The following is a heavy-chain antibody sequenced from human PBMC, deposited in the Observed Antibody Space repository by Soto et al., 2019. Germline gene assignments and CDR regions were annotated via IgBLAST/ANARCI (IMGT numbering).Heavy chain of an antibody. V-gene: IGHV1-69*02. CDR1: GGTFSSYT. CDR3: AAVAGTDGWFDP. Sequence: QVQLVQSGAEVKKPGSSVKVSCKASGGTFSSYTISWVRQAPGQGLEWMGRIIPILGIANYAQKFQGRVTITADKPTSTAYMQLSSLRSEDTAVYYCAAVAGTDGWFDPWGQGTLVTVSS. J-gene: IGHJ5*02. D-gene: IGHD6-19*01. CDR2: IIPILGIA.